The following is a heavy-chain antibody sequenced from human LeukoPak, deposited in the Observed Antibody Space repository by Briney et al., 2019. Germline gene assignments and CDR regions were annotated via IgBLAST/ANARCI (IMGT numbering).Heavy chain of an antibody. CDR1: GYTFTSYY. V-gene: IGHV1-46*01. J-gene: IGHJ4*02. D-gene: IGHD3-22*01. CDR3: ARDSKPNVPHYYDSSGYSFEDY. Sequence: GASVKVSCKASGYTFTSYYMHWVRQAPGQGLEWMGTINPSGGSTSYAQKFQGRVTMTRDTSTSTVYMELSSLRSEDTAVYYCARDSKPNVPHYYDSSGYSFEDYWGQGTLVTVSS. CDR2: INPSGGST.